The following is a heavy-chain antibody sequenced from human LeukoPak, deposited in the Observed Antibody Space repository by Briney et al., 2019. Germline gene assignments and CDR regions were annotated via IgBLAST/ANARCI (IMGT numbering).Heavy chain of an antibody. D-gene: IGHD2-15*01. Sequence: ASVKVSCRASGYTFTGYYMHWVRQAPGQGLEWMGWINPNSGGTNYAQKFQGRVTMTRDMSTSTVYMELSSLRSEDTAVYYCARQSGGSCVGYWGQGTLVTVSS. CDR2: INPNSGGT. J-gene: IGHJ4*02. V-gene: IGHV1-2*02. CDR3: ARQSGGSCVGY. CDR1: GYTFTGYY.